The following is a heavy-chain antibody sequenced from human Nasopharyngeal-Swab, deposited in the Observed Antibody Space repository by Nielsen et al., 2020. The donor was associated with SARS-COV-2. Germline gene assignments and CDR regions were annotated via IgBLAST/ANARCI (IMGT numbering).Heavy chain of an antibody. V-gene: IGHV3-7*01. CDR3: ASERWLQSSFDY. CDR1: GFTFRSYA. Sequence: GESLKISCAASGFTFRSYAISWVRQAPGKGLEWVANIKQDGSEKYYVDSVKGRFTISRDNAKNSLYLQMNSLRAEDTAVYYCASERWLQSSFDYWGQGTLVTVSS. J-gene: IGHJ4*02. CDR2: IKQDGSEK. D-gene: IGHD5-24*01.